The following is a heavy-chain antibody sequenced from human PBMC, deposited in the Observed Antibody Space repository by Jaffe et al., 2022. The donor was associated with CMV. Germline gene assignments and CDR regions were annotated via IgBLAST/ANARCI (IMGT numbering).Heavy chain of an antibody. V-gene: IGHV1-69*01. CDR2: IIPIFGTA. CDR1: GGTFSSYA. Sequence: QVQLVQSGAEVKKPGSSVKVSCKASGGTFSSYAISWVRQAPGQGLEWMGGIIPIFGTANYAQKFQGRVTITADESTSTAYMELSSLRSEDTAVYYCALWFGDTTQPRPHAAFDIWGQGTMVTVSS. J-gene: IGHJ3*02. CDR3: ALWFGDTTQPRPHAAFDI. D-gene: IGHD3-10*01.